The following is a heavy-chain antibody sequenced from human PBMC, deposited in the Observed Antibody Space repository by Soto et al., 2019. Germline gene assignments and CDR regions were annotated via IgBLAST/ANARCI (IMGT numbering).Heavy chain of an antibody. D-gene: IGHD3-10*01. Sequence: SETLSLTCTVSGGSISSYYWSWIRQPAGKGLEWIGRIYTSGSTNYNPSLKSRVTMSVDTSKNQFSLKLSSVTAADTAVYYCARGPDRGAIYYYYGMDVWGQGTTVTVSS. CDR2: IYTSGST. CDR3: ARGPDRGAIYYYYGMDV. V-gene: IGHV4-4*07. J-gene: IGHJ6*02. CDR1: GGSISSYY.